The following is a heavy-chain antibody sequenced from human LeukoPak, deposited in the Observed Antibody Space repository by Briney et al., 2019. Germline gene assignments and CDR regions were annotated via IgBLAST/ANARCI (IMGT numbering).Heavy chain of an antibody. D-gene: IGHD6-19*01. J-gene: IGHJ4*02. V-gene: IGHV5-51*01. CDR3: ASSAYSSGWYGAHFDY. CDR2: IYPGDSDT. CDR1: GYSFTNYW. Sequence: GESLKISCKGSGYSFTNYWIGSVRQMPGKGLEWMGIIYPGDSDTRYSPSFQGQVTISADKSIGTAYLQWSSLRASDTAIYYCASSAYSSGWYGAHFDYWGQGTLVTVSS.